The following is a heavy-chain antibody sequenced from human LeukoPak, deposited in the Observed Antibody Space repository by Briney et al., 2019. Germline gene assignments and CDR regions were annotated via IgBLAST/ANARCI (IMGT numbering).Heavy chain of an antibody. J-gene: IGHJ4*02. Sequence: GGSLRLSCAASGFTFASNAMSWVRQAPGKGLVWVSSITGSVGSTYYADSVKGRFTISRDISKNTLYLQMNSLRAEDTAVYYCAKAPYSSSWGIDYWGQGTLVTVSS. V-gene: IGHV3-23*01. CDR2: ITGSVGST. CDR1: GFTFASNA. CDR3: AKAPYSSSWGIDY. D-gene: IGHD6-13*01.